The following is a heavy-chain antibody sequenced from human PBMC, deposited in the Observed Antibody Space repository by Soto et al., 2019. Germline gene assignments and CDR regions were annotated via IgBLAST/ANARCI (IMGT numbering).Heavy chain of an antibody. CDR1: GGSISSGGYY. CDR3: ARGIVVVAATVPKLYYYYYGMDV. J-gene: IGHJ6*02. CDR2: IYYSGST. V-gene: IGHV4-31*03. D-gene: IGHD2-15*01. Sequence: SETLSLTCTVSGGSISSGGYYWSWIRQHPGKGLEWIGYIYYSGSTYYNPSLKSRVTISVDTSKNQFSLKLSSVTAADTAVYYCARGIVVVAATVPKLYYYYYGMDVWGQGTTVTVSS.